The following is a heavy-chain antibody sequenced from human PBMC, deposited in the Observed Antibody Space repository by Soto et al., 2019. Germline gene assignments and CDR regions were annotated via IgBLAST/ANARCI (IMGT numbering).Heavy chain of an antibody. V-gene: IGHV3-15*01. CDR1: GFTFSDHF. Sequence: PGGSLRLSCAAPGFTFSDHFMSWVRQAPGKGLEWVGRIKSKTDGGTTDYAAPVKGRFTISRDDSKNTLYLQMNSLKTEDTAVYYCTTDCFGTSCSYYFDYWGQGTLVTVSS. CDR2: IKSKTDGGTT. J-gene: IGHJ4*02. D-gene: IGHD2-2*01. CDR3: TTDCFGTSCSYYFDY.